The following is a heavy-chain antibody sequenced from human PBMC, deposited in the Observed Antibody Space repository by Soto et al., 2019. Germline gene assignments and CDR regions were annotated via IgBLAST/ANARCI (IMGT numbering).Heavy chain of an antibody. CDR1: GYTFTSYG. J-gene: IGHJ5*02. CDR2: ISAYNGNT. V-gene: IGHV1-18*01. Sequence: QVQLVQSGAEVKKPGASVKVSCKASGYTFTSYGISWVRQAPGQGLEWMGWISAYNGNTNYAQKLQGRVTMTTDTSTSTAYMELRSLRSDDTAVYYCARSFSSSSDNAFGSNNWFCPWGQGTLVTVSS. CDR3: ARSFSSSSDNAFGSNNWFCP. D-gene: IGHD6-6*01.